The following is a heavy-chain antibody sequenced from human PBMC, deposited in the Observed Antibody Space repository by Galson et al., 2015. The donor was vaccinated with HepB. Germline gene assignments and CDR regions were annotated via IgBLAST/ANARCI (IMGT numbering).Heavy chain of an antibody. D-gene: IGHD1-26*01. CDR3: AREGGSYYWADGTDY. V-gene: IGHV3-30*04. Sequence: SLRLSCAASGFTFSSYAMHWVRQAPGKGLEWVAVISYDGSNKYYADSVKGRFTISRDNSKNTLYLQMNSLRAEDTAVYYCAREGGSYYWADGTDYWGQGTLVTVSS. CDR1: GFTFSSYA. J-gene: IGHJ4*02. CDR2: ISYDGSNK.